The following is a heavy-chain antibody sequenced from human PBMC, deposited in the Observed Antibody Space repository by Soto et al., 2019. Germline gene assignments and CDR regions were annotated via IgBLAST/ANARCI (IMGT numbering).Heavy chain of an antibody. CDR3: ARDGHCSSTSCYYYYGMDV. D-gene: IGHD2-2*01. CDR2: INAGNGNT. V-gene: IGHV1-3*01. CDR1: GYTFTSYA. Sequence: ASVKVSCKASGYTFTSYAMHWVRQAPGQRLEWMGWINAGNGNTKYSQKFQGRVTITRDTSASTAYMELSSLRSEDTAVYYCARDGHCSSTSCYYYYGMDVWGQGTTVTVSS. J-gene: IGHJ6*02.